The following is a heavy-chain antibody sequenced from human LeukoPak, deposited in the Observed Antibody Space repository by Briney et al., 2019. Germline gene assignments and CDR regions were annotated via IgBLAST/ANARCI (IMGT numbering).Heavy chain of an antibody. CDR3: ASHPRLWPYYFDY. CDR1: GESFSGHC. D-gene: IGHD4/OR15-4a*01. CDR2: INHSGST. J-gene: IGHJ4*02. V-gene: IGHV4-34*01. Sequence: SETLSLTCAVYGESFSGHCWSWIRQPPGKGLEWIGEINHSGSTNYSPSLKSRVTISLDTSKNQFSLNLSSVTAADTAVYYCASHPRLWPYYFDYWGQGTLVTVSS.